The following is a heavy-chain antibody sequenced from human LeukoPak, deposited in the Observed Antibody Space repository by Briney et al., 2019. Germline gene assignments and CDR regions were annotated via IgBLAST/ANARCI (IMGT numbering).Heavy chain of an antibody. Sequence: HSQTLSLTCAISGDSVSSNSASWNWIRQSPSRGLEWLGRTYYRSKWNSDYAVSVKSRITINPDTSENQFSLHLNSVTPEDTAVYYCARDPDSSYEWGPFDPWGQGTLVTVSS. V-gene: IGHV6-1*01. J-gene: IGHJ5*02. CDR1: GDSVSSNSAS. CDR3: ARDPDSSYEWGPFDP. D-gene: IGHD1-26*01. CDR2: TYYRSKWNS.